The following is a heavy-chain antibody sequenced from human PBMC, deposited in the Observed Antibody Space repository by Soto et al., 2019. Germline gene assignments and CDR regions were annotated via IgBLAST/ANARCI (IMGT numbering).Heavy chain of an antibody. CDR2: IYYSGST. Sequence: ASETLCLTCTVSGGSISSYYWSWIRQPPGKGLEWIGYIYYSGSTNYNPSLKSRVTISVDTSKNQFSLKLSSVTAADTAVYYCATGECSSTSCYPYLPLYYYYYGMYVCAQRTTVPVSS. J-gene: IGHJ6*02. D-gene: IGHD2-2*01. CDR3: ATGECSSTSCYPYLPLYYYYYGMYV. CDR1: GGSISSYY. V-gene: IGHV4-59*01.